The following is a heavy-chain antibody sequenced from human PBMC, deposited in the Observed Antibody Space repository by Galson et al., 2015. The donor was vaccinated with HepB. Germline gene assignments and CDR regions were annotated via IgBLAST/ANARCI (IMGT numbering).Heavy chain of an antibody. J-gene: IGHJ4*02. CDR3: AYLEGGDYPVISFDY. D-gene: IGHD4-17*01. V-gene: IGHV2-5*01. CDR2: IYWNDDK. Sequence: PALVKPTQTLTLTCTFSGLSLSTSGVGVGWIRQPPGKAPEWLALIYWNDDKRYSPSLKSRLTITKDTSKNQVVLTMTNMDPVDTATYYCAYLEGGDYPVISFDYWGQGTLVTVSS. CDR1: GLSLSTSGVG.